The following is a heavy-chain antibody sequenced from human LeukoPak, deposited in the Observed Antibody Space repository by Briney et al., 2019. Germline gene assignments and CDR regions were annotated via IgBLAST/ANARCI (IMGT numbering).Heavy chain of an antibody. CDR3: AKDLRVNCSGGSCYDWFDP. CDR2: ISYDGSNK. CDR1: GFTFSSYG. J-gene: IGHJ5*02. Sequence: GGSLRLSCAASGFTFSSYGMHWVRQAPGKGLEWVAVISYDGSNKYYADSVKGRFTISRDNSKNTLYLQMNSLRAEDTAVYYCAKDLRVNCSGGSCYDWFDPWGPGTLVTVSS. V-gene: IGHV3-30*18. D-gene: IGHD2-15*01.